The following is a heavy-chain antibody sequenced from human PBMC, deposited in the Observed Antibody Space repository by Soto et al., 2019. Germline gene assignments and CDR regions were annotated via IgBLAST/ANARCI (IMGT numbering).Heavy chain of an antibody. Sequence: SETLSLTCTVSGGSISSYYWSWIRQSPGKGLEWIGCIYYSGSTTYNPSLKSRVTISEDTSKNQFSLKLSSVTAADTAVYYCARDRSFLVGEFDYLGHGALVTSPQ. D-gene: IGHD3-3*01. CDR1: GGSISSYY. CDR3: ARDRSFLVGEFDY. V-gene: IGHV4-59*01. J-gene: IGHJ4*01. CDR2: IYYSGST.